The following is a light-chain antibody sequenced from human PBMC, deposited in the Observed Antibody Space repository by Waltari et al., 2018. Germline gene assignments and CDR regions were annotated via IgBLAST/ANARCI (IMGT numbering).Light chain of an antibody. Sequence: EIVLTQSPATLSLSPGERATLSCRASQSVSSYLAWYQQKPGQAPRLLIYDASNRATGIPARFSGSGSGTDFTLTISSLEPEDFAVYYCQQRSNWPPLVTFGQGPSWRSN. J-gene: IGKJ2*01. CDR1: QSVSSY. CDR2: DAS. CDR3: QQRSNWPPLVT. V-gene: IGKV3-11*01.